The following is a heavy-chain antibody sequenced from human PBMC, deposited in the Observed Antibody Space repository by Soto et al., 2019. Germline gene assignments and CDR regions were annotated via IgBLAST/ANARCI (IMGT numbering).Heavy chain of an antibody. CDR1: GFTVSSNY. J-gene: IGHJ4*02. Sequence: EVQLVESGGGLVQPGGSLRLSCAASGFTVSSNYMSWVRQAPGKGLEWVSVIYSGGSTYYADSVKGRFTISRDNSKNTRYLQMNSLRAQDTAVYYCARADLSRPQIDYSGQGTLVTVSS. V-gene: IGHV3-66*01. D-gene: IGHD6-6*01. CDR3: ARADLSRPQIDY. CDR2: IYSGGST.